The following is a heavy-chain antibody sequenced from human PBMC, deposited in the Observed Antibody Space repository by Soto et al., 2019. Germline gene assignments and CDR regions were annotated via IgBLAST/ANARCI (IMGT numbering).Heavy chain of an antibody. CDR1: GFTFSSYA. Sequence: GGSLRLSCAASGFTFSSYAMSWVRRAPGKGLEWVSAISGSGGSTYYADSVKGRFTISRDNSKNTLYLQMNSLRAEDTAVYYCAKSGYSSSWYYYGMDVWGQGTTVTVSS. CDR3: AKSGYSSSWYYYGMDV. J-gene: IGHJ6*02. CDR2: ISGSGGST. V-gene: IGHV3-23*01. D-gene: IGHD6-13*01.